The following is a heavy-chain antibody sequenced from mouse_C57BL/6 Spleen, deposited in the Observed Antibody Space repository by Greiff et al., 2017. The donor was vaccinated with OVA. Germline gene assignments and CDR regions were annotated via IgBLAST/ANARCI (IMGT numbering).Heavy chain of an antibody. CDR2: ISNLAYSI. CDR3: ARVTTVVATRYAMDY. J-gene: IGHJ4*01. CDR1: GFTFSDYG. Sequence: EVLLVESGGGLVQPGGSLKLSCAASGFTFSDYGMAWVRQAPRKGPEWVAFISNLAYSIYYADTVTGRFTISRENATNTLYLEMSSLRSEDTAMYYCARVTTVVATRYAMDYWGQGTSVTVSS. V-gene: IGHV5-15*01. D-gene: IGHD1-1*01.